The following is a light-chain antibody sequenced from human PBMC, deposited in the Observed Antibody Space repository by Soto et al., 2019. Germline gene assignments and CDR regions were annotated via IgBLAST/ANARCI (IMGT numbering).Light chain of an antibody. J-gene: IGKJ4*01. CDR2: SAS. V-gene: IGKV1-9*01. CDR3: QQLTTFPLT. Sequence: DIRLTQAPSCLSASVGDRVNITCRASQGIRNSLAWFQQKSGQAPNLLMYSASVLQSGVPSRFSGSGSGTEFTLTISSLQPEDFATYYCQQLTTFPLTFGGGTKVEVK. CDR1: QGIRNS.